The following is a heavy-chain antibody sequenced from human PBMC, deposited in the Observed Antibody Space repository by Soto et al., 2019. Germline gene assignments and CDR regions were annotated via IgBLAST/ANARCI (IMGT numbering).Heavy chain of an antibody. D-gene: IGHD2-2*01. CDR1: GFTFTISA. V-gene: IGHV1-58*02. Sequence: SVKVSCKASGFTFTISAMQWVRQARGQRLEWIGWIVVGSGNTNYAQKFQERVTITRDMSTSTAYMELSSLRSEDTAVYYCAAEPLGFRTYQGTEVWRQGTTDIVSS. CDR3: AAEPLGFRTYQGTEV. CDR2: IVVGSGNT. J-gene: IGHJ6*01.